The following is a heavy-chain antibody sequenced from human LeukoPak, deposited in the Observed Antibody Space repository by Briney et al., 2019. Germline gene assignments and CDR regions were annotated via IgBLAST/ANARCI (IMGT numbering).Heavy chain of an antibody. CDR2: INSDGSWT. CDR1: GNYW. J-gene: IGHJ4*02. D-gene: IGHD1-14*01. CDR3: ARASPDARALFDF. V-gene: IGHV3-74*01. Sequence: PGGSLRLSCAASGNYWMHWVRQAPGKGLVWVSHINSDGSWTGYADSVKGRFTISRDNAKNTLYLQMNSLRAEDTAVYYCARASPDARALFDFWGQGTLVTVSS.